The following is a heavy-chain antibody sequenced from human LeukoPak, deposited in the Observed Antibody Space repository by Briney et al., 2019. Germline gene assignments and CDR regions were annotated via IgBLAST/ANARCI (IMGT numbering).Heavy chain of an antibody. CDR1: GFTFSSYW. Sequence: GGSLRLSCAASGFTFSSYWMHWVRQAPGKGLVCVSRINSDGSSTSYADSVKGRFTISRDNAKNTLYLQMNSLRAGDTAVYYCARGLGITIFGVVSQYNWFDPWGQGTLVTVSS. D-gene: IGHD3-3*01. J-gene: IGHJ5*02. V-gene: IGHV3-74*01. CDR3: ARGLGITIFGVVSQYNWFDP. CDR2: INSDGSST.